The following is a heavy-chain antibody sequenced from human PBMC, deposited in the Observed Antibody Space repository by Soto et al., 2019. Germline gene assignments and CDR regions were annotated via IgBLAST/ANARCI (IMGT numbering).Heavy chain of an antibody. D-gene: IGHD5-12*01. CDR2: ISGSGGST. CDR1: GFTFSSYA. J-gene: IGHJ4*02. V-gene: IGHV3-23*01. Sequence: GGSLRLSCAASGFTFSSYAMSWVRQAPGKGLEWVSAISGSGGSTYYADSVKGRFTISRDNSKNTLYLQMNSLRAEDTAVYYCAKDPDIEMATNPFDYWGQGTLVTVSS. CDR3: AKDPDIEMATNPFDY.